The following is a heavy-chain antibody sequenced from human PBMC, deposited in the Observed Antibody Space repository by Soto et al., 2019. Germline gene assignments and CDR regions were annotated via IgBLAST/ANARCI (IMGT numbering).Heavy chain of an antibody. CDR3: AKEATRPIVVVPDTDY. CDR1: GFTFSSYA. D-gene: IGHD2-2*01. V-gene: IGHV3-23*01. Sequence: GGSLRLSCAASGFTFSSYAMSWVRQAPGKGLEWVSAISGSGGSTYYADSVKGRFTISRDNSKNTLYLQMNSLRAEDTAVYYCAKEATRPIVVVPDTDYWGQGTLVTVSS. J-gene: IGHJ4*02. CDR2: ISGSGGST.